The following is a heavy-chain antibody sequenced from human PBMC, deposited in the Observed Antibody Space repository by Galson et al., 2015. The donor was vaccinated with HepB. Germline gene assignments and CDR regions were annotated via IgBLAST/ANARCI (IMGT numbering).Heavy chain of an antibody. Sequence: TLSLTCTVSGGSISSGSYYWSWIRQPAGKGLEWIGRIYTSGSTNYNPSLKSRVTISVDTSKNQFSLKLSSVTAADTAVYYCARDIYSYGPQQDSWFDPWGQGTLVTVSS. D-gene: IGHD5-18*01. V-gene: IGHV4-61*02. CDR1: GGSISSGSYY. CDR3: ARDIYSYGPQQDSWFDP. CDR2: IYTSGST. J-gene: IGHJ5*02.